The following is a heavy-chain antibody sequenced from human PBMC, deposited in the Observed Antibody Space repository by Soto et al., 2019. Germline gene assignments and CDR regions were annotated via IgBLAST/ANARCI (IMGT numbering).Heavy chain of an antibody. J-gene: IGHJ5*02. CDR1: GGSINSGDYY. Sequence: QVQLQESGPGLVKPSQTLSLTCTVSGGSINSGDYYWSWVHQLPGEGLEWIGFISYSGSTYYNPSLESRVTISLDTSKNQFSLELNSVTAADSAVYYCAREVSPNSRGWYTVLVRWFDPWGQGTLVTVSS. CDR3: AREVSPNSRGWYTVLVRWFDP. D-gene: IGHD6-19*01. V-gene: IGHV4-31*03. CDR2: ISYSGST.